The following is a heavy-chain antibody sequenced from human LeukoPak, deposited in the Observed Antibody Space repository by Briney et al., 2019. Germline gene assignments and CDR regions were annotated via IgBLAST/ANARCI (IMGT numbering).Heavy chain of an antibody. V-gene: IGHV1-46*01. CDR3: ARDFGIVVVPAAMRAPFDY. CDR1: GYTFTSYY. D-gene: IGHD2-2*01. J-gene: IGHJ4*02. CDR2: INPSGGST. Sequence: GASVKVSCKASGYTFTSYYMHWVRQAPGQGLEWMGIINPSGGSTSYAQKFQGRVTMTRDMSTSTAYMELRSLRSDDTAVYYCARDFGIVVVPAAMRAPFDYWGQGTLVTVSS.